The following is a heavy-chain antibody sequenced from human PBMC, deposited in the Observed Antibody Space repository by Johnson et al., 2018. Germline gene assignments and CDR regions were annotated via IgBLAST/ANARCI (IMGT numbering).Heavy chain of an antibody. Sequence: QVQLQESGPGLVKPSETLSLTCTVSGGSITSYYWSWIRQPPGKGLEWIGYIYYSGSTNYNPSPKSRVTITVDTSKNQFPLKLSSVTPADTAVYYCARVYDFWSGYYRFYGMDVWGQGTTVTVSS. CDR2: IYYSGST. D-gene: IGHD3-3*01. V-gene: IGHV4-59*01. CDR1: GGSITSYY. J-gene: IGHJ6*02. CDR3: ARVYDFWSGYYRFYGMDV.